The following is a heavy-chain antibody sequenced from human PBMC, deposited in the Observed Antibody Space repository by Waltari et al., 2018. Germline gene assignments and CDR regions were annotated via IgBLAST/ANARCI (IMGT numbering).Heavy chain of an antibody. CDR2: INPNAGGP. CDR1: GYNFIGYY. V-gene: IGHV1-2*02. J-gene: IGHJ4*02. CDR3: ARQAARNFDY. Sequence: QVQLVQSGAEVKKPGASVNVSCKASGYNFIGYYIHWVRQAPGQGLEWMGWINPNAGGPEYAQKYQGRVTLTRDTSISTAYMELSSLGSDDMAVFYCARQAARNFDYWGQGTLVTVSS.